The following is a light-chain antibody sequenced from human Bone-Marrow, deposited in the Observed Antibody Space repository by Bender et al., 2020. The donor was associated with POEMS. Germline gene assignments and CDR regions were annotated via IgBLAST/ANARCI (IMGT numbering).Light chain of an antibody. Sequence: QSALPQPASVSGSPGQSITISCTGTSSAVGTYNFVSWYQQHPDKAPKLIIYEVTKRPSGVSYRFSGSKTGNTASLTISGLQAEDEADYYCAVWDDSLNGWVFGGGTKLTVL. CDR2: EVT. V-gene: IGLV2-23*02. CDR1: SSAVGTYNF. J-gene: IGLJ3*02. CDR3: AVWDDSLNGWV.